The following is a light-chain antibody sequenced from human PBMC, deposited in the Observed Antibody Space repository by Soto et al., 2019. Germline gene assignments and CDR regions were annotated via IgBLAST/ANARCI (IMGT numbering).Light chain of an antibody. Sequence: EIVLTQSPANLCLSPGEGATVSCRASQTVSNYLAWYQQKPGQAPRLLIYDASNRATGIPARFSGSGSGTDFTLTISSLEPEDFATYYCQQCNSYPWTFGQGTKVEIK. J-gene: IGKJ1*01. CDR1: QTVSNY. V-gene: IGKV3-11*01. CDR2: DAS. CDR3: QQCNSYPWT.